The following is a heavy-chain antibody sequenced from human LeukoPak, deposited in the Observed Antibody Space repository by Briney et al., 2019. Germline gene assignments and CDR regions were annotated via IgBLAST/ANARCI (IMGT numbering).Heavy chain of an antibody. CDR1: GGYITSYY. Sequence: SETLSLTCTASGGYITSYYWVWIRQTPERGLEWIGYMYYSGNTNYNPSLKSRITMSVDTSKNQFSLNLNSVTAADTAVYYCARMGSGWRHGFDYWGQGTLVTVSS. CDR2: MYYSGNT. CDR3: ARMGSGWRHGFDY. V-gene: IGHV4-59*01. D-gene: IGHD6-19*01. J-gene: IGHJ4*02.